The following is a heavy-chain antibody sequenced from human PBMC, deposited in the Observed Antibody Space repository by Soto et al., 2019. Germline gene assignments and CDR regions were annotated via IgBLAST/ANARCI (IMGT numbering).Heavy chain of an antibody. CDR3: ARDHMDDNWNYVPAPNWFDP. J-gene: IGHJ5*02. CDR2: IIPIFGTA. D-gene: IGHD1-7*01. Sequence: SVKVSCKASGGTFSSYAISWVRQAPGQGLEWMGGIIPIFGTANYAQKFQGRVTITADESTSTAYMELSSLRSEDTAVYYCARDHMDDNWNYVPAPNWFDPWGQGTLVTVSS. CDR1: GGTFSSYA. V-gene: IGHV1-69*13.